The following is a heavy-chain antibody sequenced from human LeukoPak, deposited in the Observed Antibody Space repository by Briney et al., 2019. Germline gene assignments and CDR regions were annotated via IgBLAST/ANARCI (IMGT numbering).Heavy chain of an antibody. CDR3: TRAMVREWEPNISDS. D-gene: IGHD1-26*01. CDR2: ITSSGAV. CDR1: GFTLTSYG. J-gene: IGHJ4*02. V-gene: IGHV3-21*01. Sequence: GESLRLSCAASGFTLTSYGMNWIRQAPVRGLEWVSSITSSGAVYYADSVKGRFTISRDSANNSLYLQVSSLRAEDTALYYCTRAMVREWEPNISDSWGQGTLVTVSS.